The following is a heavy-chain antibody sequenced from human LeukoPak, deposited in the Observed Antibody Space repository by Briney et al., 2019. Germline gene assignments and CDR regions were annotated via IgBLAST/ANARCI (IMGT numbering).Heavy chain of an antibody. CDR2: IIPILGIA. J-gene: IGHJ4*02. V-gene: IGHV1-69*02. CDR3: ARTRGIAAAGYFDY. CDR1: GGTFSSYT. Sequence: SVKVSCKASGGTFSSYTISWVRQAPGQGLEWMGRIIPILGIANYAQKFQGRATITADKSTSTAYMELSSLRSEDTAVYYCARTRGIAAAGYFDYWGQGTLVTVSS. D-gene: IGHD6-13*01.